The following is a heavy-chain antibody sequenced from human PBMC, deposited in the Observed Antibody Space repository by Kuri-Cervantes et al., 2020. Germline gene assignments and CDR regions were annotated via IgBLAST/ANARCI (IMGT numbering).Heavy chain of an antibody. Sequence: ASVKVSXKASGYXXXGYXMXWVRQAPGQGLEWMXWIHPTSGGTXXXQKFQGXVXMTRDTSISTAYMELSRLRSDXTAVYXCVRXXKRWEDHPXXGKYYFDDWGQGTLVTVSS. J-gene: IGHJ4*02. V-gene: IGHV1-2*02. CDR1: GYXXXGYX. CDR2: IHPTSGGT. CDR3: VRXXKRWEDHPXXGKYYFDD. D-gene: IGHD5-24*01.